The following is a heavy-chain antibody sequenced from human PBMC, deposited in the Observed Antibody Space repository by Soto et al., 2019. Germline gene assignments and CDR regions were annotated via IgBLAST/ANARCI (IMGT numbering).Heavy chain of an antibody. Sequence: ASVKVSCQASGYTFTSYDINWVRQATGQGLEWMGWMNPNSGNTGYAQKFQGRVTMTRNTSISTAYMELSSLRSEDTAVYYCARGHIVATIRAVYYGMDVWGQGTTVTVSS. D-gene: IGHD5-12*01. CDR2: MNPNSGNT. J-gene: IGHJ6*02. CDR3: ARGHIVATIRAVYYGMDV. V-gene: IGHV1-8*01. CDR1: GYTFTSYD.